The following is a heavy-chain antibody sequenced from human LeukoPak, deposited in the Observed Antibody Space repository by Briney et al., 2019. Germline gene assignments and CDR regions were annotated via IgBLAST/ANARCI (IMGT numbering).Heavy chain of an antibody. V-gene: IGHV4-39*07. J-gene: IGHJ4*02. Sequence: SETLSFTCTVSGGSIISSSYYWGWIRQPPGKGLEWIGSIYYSGSTNYNPSLKSRVTISVDTSKNHFSLNLRSVTAADTAVYSCARVRFYFDGSGYPDYWSQGTLVTVSS. CDR3: ARVRFYFDGSGYPDY. D-gene: IGHD3-22*01. CDR2: IYYSGST. CDR1: GGSIISSSYY.